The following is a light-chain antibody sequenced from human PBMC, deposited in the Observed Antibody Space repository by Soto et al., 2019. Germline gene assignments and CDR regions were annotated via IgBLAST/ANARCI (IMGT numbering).Light chain of an antibody. J-gene: IGKJ2*01. Sequence: DIVMTQSPLSLPVTPGEPASISCRSSQSLLHSNGYNYLDWYLQKPGQSPQLLIYLGSNRASGVPDRFSGSVSGTDSTLKISRVEAEDVGVYYCIQALQTQYTFGQGTKLEIK. CDR2: LGS. V-gene: IGKV2-28*01. CDR1: QSLLHSNGYNY. CDR3: IQALQTQYT.